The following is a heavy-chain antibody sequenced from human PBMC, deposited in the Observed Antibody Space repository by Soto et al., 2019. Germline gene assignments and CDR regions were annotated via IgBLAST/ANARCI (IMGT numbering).Heavy chain of an antibody. CDR1: GGSISSGGYS. V-gene: IGHV4-30-2*01. D-gene: IGHD2-2*02. Sequence: SETLSLTCAVSGGSISSGGYSWSWIRQPPGKGLEWIGYIYHSGSTYYNPSLKSRVTISVDRSKNQFSLKLSSVTAADTAVYYCARGFYPDIVVVPAAIPPYYFDYWGQGTLVTVSS. CDR2: IYHSGST. J-gene: IGHJ4*02. CDR3: ARGFYPDIVVVPAAIPPYYFDY.